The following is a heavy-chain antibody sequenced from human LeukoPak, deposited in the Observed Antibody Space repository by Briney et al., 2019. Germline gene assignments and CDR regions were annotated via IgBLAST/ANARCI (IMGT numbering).Heavy chain of an antibody. CDR3: AITGGGYSSTSYNWFDP. V-gene: IGHV5-51*01. J-gene: IGHJ5*02. D-gene: IGHD6-13*01. CDR1: GYSFTSYW. Sequence: GESLKISCKGSGYSFTSYWIGWVRQRPGKGVEWMGIIYPGDSDTRYSPSFQGQVTISADKSISTVYLQWSSLKASDTAMYYCAITGGGYSSTSYNWFDPWGQGTLVIVSS. CDR2: IYPGDSDT.